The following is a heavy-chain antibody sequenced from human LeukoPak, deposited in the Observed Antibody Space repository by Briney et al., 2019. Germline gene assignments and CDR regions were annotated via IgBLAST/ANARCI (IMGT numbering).Heavy chain of an antibody. Sequence: PGGSLRLSCAASGFTFSSYWMHCVRQAPGKWLVWVSRINSDGSSTSYADSVKGRFTISRDNAKNTLYLQMNSLRAEDTAVYYCARGAGWLFDYWGRGTLVTVSS. CDR3: ARGAGWLFDY. V-gene: IGHV3-74*01. D-gene: IGHD3-22*01. CDR2: INSDGSST. J-gene: IGHJ4*02. CDR1: GFTFSSYW.